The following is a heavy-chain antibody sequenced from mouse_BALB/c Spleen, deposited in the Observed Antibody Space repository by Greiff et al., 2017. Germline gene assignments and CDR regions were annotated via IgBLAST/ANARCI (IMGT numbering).Heavy chain of an antibody. CDR2: IDPFNGGT. V-gene: IGHV1S135*01. J-gene: IGHJ4*01. Sequence: VQLQQSGPELMKPGASVKISCKASGYSFTSYYMHWVKQSHGKSLEWIGYIDPFNGGTSYNQKFKGKATLTVDKSSSTAYMHLSSLTSEDSAVYYCARLGGYFPMDYWGQGTSVTVSS. CDR3: ARLGGYFPMDY. D-gene: IGHD3-3*01. CDR1: GYSFTSYY.